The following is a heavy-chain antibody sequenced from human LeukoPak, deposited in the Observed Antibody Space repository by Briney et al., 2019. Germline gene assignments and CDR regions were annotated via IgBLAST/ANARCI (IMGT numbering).Heavy chain of an antibody. CDR3: ARNAGRYCSGGSCYWFDP. CDR1: GGSISSYY. J-gene: IGHJ5*02. D-gene: IGHD2-15*01. CDR2: IYTSGST. V-gene: IGHV4-4*07. Sequence: PSETLPLTCTVSGGSISSYYWSWIRQPAGKGLEWIGRIYTSGSTNYNPSLKSRVTMSVDTSKNQFSLKLSSVTAADTAVYYCARNAGRYCSGGSCYWFDPWGQGTLVTVSS.